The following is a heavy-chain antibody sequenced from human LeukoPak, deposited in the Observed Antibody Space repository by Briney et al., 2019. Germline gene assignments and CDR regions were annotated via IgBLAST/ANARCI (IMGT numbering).Heavy chain of an antibody. CDR2: IYYSGST. V-gene: IGHV4-61*01. Sequence: SETLSLTCTVSGGSVSSGRDYWSWIRQPPGKGLEWIGFIYYSGSTNYNPSLKSRVTISVDTSKSQFSLNLNSVTAADTAVYYCAKVDDSSGYPSYFDYWGQGTLVTVSS. J-gene: IGHJ4*02. CDR1: GGSVSSGRDY. D-gene: IGHD3-22*01. CDR3: AKVDDSSGYPSYFDY.